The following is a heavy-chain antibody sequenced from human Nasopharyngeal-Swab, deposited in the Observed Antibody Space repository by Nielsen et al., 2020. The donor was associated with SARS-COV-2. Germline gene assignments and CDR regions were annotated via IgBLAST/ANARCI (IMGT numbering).Heavy chain of an antibody. CDR2: ISYDGSNK. Sequence: GGSLRLSCAASGFTFSSYGMHWVRQAPGKGLEWVAVISYDGSNKDYADSVKGRFTISRDNAKNSVYLQMNSLRAEDTAVYYCARGHNWSFDYWGQGTLVTVSA. CDR1: GFTFSSYG. CDR3: ARGHNWSFDY. D-gene: IGHD1-1*01. J-gene: IGHJ4*02. V-gene: IGHV3-30*03.